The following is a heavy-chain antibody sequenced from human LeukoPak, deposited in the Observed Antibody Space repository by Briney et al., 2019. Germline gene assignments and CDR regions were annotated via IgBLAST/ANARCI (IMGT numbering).Heavy chain of an antibody. Sequence: TTGGSLTLSCAASGFTLNDYYMSCIPQAPGKGLEGVSDIGGSDSIVSYRYSVKGRFTISRDIATNSPDLQINSLRAEDTAVYYWAREIVGGTFDRWGQGTLVAVSS. V-gene: IGHV3-11*01. CDR3: AREIVGGTFDR. D-gene: IGHD1-26*01. J-gene: IGHJ4*02. CDR1: GFTLNDYY. CDR2: IGGSDSIV.